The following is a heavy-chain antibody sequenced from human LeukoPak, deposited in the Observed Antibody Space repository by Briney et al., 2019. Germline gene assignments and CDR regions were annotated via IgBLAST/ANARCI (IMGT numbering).Heavy chain of an antibody. J-gene: IGHJ6*04. Sequence: SETLSLTCTVSGGSLSSGSYYWRWLRQPPGTGLEGLGYIYYSGSTNYNPSLKSRVTISVDTSKNQFSLKLSSVTAADTAVYYCARGHYDILTAYYEGYYYYGMDVWGKGTTVTVSS. CDR3: ARGHYDILTAYYEGYYYYGMDV. V-gene: IGHV4-61*01. D-gene: IGHD3-9*01. CDR1: GGSLSSGSYY. CDR2: IYYSGST.